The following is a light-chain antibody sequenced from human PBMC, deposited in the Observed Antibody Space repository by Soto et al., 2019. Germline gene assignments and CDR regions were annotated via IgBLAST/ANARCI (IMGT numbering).Light chain of an antibody. J-gene: IGKJ2*01. CDR1: QSVSSSF. CDR2: DVF. Sequence: EIVLTQSPGTLSLSPGERATLSCRASQSVSSSFLAWYQEKPGQAPRLLIYDVFNRATGIPDRFSGSGSGTDFTLTISRLEPEDFAVYYCQQYGSSPYTFGQGYKLEIK. V-gene: IGKV3-20*01. CDR3: QQYGSSPYT.